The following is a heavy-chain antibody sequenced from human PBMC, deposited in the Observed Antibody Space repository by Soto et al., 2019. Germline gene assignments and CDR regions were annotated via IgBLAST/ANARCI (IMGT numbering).Heavy chain of an antibody. CDR3: ARPKDLWSGYQLVH. J-gene: IGHJ4*02. CDR2: INSDGSST. V-gene: IGHV3-74*01. Sequence: PGGSLRLSCAASGFTFSSYWMHWVRQAPGKGLVWVSRINSDGSSTSYADSVKGRFTISRDNAKNTLYLQMNSLRAEDTAVYYCARPKDLWSGYQLVHWRQGTLVTVPS. CDR1: GFTFSSYW. D-gene: IGHD3-3*01.